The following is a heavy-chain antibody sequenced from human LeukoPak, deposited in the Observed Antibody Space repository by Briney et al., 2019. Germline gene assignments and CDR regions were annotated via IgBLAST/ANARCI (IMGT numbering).Heavy chain of an antibody. Sequence: SETLSLTCSVSGDSMSNYYWSWIRQPPGKGLEWIGNIYYSGSTKYNPSLKSRVTISVDTSENQFSLKLSSVIAADTAMYYCARHGYYDFWSGLDPWGQGTLVTVSS. J-gene: IGHJ5*01. CDR1: GDSMSNYY. D-gene: IGHD3-3*01. CDR2: IYYSGST. V-gene: IGHV4-59*08. CDR3: ARHGYYDFWSGLDP.